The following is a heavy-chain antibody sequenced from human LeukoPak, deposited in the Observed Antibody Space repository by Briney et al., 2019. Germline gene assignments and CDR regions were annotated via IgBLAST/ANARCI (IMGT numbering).Heavy chain of an antibody. CDR3: ARGNRYSGYEPLDY. J-gene: IGHJ4*02. CDR2: ISAYNGNT. V-gene: IGHV1-18*01. D-gene: IGHD5-12*01. CDR1: GYTFTSYG. Sequence: ASVKVSCKASGYTFTSYGISWVRQAPGQGLEWMGWISAYNGNTNYAQKVQGRVTMTTDTSTSTAYMELRSLRSDDTAVYYCARGNRYSGYEPLDYWGQGTLVTVSS.